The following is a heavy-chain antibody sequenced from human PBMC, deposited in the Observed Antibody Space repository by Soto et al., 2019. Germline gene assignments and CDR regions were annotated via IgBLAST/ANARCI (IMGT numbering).Heavy chain of an antibody. CDR1: GFTFSNYG. V-gene: IGHV1-18*01. CDR3: SRGTSIAGREGV. Sequence: QVQLVQSGAEVKKPGASVKVSCKGSGFTFSNYGFNWVRQAPGQGLEWVGWVSAYNGYTKSAQNFQDRLIMTTDTSTTTAYMELGGLRPEDTALYYCSRGTSIAGREGVWGQGTLVTVSS. CDR2: VSAYNGYT. J-gene: IGHJ4*02. D-gene: IGHD3-3*02.